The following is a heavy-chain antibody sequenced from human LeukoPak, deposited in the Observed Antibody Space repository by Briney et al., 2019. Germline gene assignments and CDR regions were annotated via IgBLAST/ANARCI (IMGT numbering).Heavy chain of an antibody. D-gene: IGHD6-6*01. Sequence: GRSLRLSCAASGFTFSSYGMHWVRQAPGKGLEWVAVISYDGSNKYYADSVKGRFTISRDNSKNTLYLQMNSLRAEDTAVYFCARGARYSSSSGDTFDIWGQGTMVTVSS. CDR3: ARGARYSSSSGDTFDI. J-gene: IGHJ3*02. V-gene: IGHV3-30*03. CDR2: ISYDGSNK. CDR1: GFTFSSYG.